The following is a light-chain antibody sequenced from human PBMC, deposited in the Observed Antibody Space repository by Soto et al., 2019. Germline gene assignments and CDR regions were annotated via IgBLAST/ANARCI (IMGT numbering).Light chain of an antibody. CDR1: SSDVGGYNY. CDR2: DVS. CDR3: SSYTSSSTPV. V-gene: IGLV2-14*01. Sequence: QSVLTQPASVSESPGQSITISCTGTSSDVGGYNYVSWYQQHPGKAPKLMIYDVSNRPSGVSNRFSGSKSGNTASLTISGLQAEDEADYYCSSYTSSSTPVFGGGTKLTVL. J-gene: IGLJ2*01.